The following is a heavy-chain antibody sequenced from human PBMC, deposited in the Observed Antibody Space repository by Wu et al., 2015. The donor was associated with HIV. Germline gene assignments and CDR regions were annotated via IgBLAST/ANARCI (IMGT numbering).Heavy chain of an antibody. CDR3: AREAGGGLWFGESNWFDP. D-gene: IGHD3-10*01. CDR2: IIPIFGTA. CDR1: GGTFSSYA. Sequence: QLVQSGAEVKKPGSSVKVSCKASGGTFSSYAISWVRQAPGQGLEWMGGIIPIFGTANYAQKFQGRVTITTDESTSTAYMELSSLRSEDTAVYYCAREAGGGLWFGESNWFDPWGQGTLVTVSS. V-gene: IGHV1-69*05. J-gene: IGHJ5*02.